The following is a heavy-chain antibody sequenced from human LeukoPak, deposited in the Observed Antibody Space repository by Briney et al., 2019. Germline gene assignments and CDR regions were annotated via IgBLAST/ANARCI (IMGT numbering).Heavy chain of an antibody. Sequence: GGSLRLSCAAPGFTFISYWMSWVRQAPGKGLEWVANIKQDGSEKYYVGSVKGRFTISRDNAKNSLYLQMNSLRTEDTAVYYCARLSNQEWFPNPDPPKPPVIYFDYWGQGTLVTVSS. CDR1: GFTFISYW. J-gene: IGHJ4*02. D-gene: IGHD3-3*01. CDR2: IKQDGSEK. V-gene: IGHV3-7*01. CDR3: ARLSNQEWFPNPDPPKPPVIYFDY.